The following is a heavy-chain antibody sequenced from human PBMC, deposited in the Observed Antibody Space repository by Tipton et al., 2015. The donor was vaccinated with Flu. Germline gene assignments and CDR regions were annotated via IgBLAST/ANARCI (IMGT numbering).Heavy chain of an antibody. Sequence: TLSLTCTVSGGSISPYYWSWIRQPPGKGLEWIGNFFYSGSTNYNPSLKSRITISVDTSKNQISLKLSSVTAADTAVYYCAREAYSSNWPNWFDPWGQGTLVIVSS. CDR3: AREAYSSNWPNWFDP. J-gene: IGHJ5*02. V-gene: IGHV4-59*01. CDR2: FFYSGST. D-gene: IGHD6-13*01. CDR1: GGSISPYY.